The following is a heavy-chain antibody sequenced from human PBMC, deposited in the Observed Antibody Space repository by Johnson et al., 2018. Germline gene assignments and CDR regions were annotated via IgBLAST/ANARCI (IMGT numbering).Heavy chain of an antibody. D-gene: IGHD2-8*01. V-gene: IGHV3-30*18. J-gene: IGHJ3*02. Sequence: QLVESGGGVVQPGTSLRLSCTASGITFNRFGMHWVRQAPGQGLEWVAVISYDGSDKYFTDSVKGRFTISRDNSKNTLFLKMNSLRPDDTAIYYCAKPPTYATTAFDIWGQGTLVTVSS. CDR1: GITFNRFG. CDR3: AKPPTYATTAFDI. CDR2: ISYDGSDK.